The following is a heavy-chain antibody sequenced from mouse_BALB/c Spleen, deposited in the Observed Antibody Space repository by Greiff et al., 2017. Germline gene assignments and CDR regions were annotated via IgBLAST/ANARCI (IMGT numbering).Heavy chain of an antibody. J-gene: IGHJ3*01. V-gene: IGHV14-3*02. CDR1: GFNIKDTY. CDR2: IDPANGNT. Sequence: VQLQQSGAELVKPGASVKLSCTASGFNIKDTYMHWVKQRPEQGLEWIGRIDPANGNTKYDPKFQGKATITADTSSNTAYLQLSSLTSEDTVVYYCARSADSSGYVGWFAYWGQGTLVTVSA. CDR3: ARSADSSGYVGWFAY. D-gene: IGHD3-2*01.